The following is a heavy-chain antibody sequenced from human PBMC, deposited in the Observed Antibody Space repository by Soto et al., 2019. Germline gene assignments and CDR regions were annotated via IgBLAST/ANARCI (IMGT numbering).Heavy chain of an antibody. V-gene: IGHV1-3*01. D-gene: IGHD5-18*01. CDR1: GYTFTSYA. J-gene: IGHJ6*01. CDR2: INAGNGNT. Sequence: GASVKVSCKASGYTFTSYAMHWVRQAPGQRLEWMGWINAGNGNTKYSQKFQGRVTITRDTSASTAYMELSRLRSEDTAVYYCAIEPPNGYRLYYYGMDVWGQGTTVPVSS. CDR3: AIEPPNGYRLYYYGMDV.